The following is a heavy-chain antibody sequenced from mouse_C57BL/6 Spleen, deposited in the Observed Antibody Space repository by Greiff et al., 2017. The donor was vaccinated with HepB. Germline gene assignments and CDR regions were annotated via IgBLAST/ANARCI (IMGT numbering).Heavy chain of an antibody. V-gene: IGHV1-4*01. CDR3: ARGDPLGYFDV. Sequence: VQLQQSGAELARPGASVKMSCKASGYTFTSYTMHWVKQRPGQGLEWIGYINPSSGYTKYNQKFKDKATLTADKSSSTAYMQLSSLTSEDSAVYCCARGDPLGYFDVWGTGTTVTVSS. CDR2: INPSSGYT. CDR1: GYTFTSYT. J-gene: IGHJ1*03.